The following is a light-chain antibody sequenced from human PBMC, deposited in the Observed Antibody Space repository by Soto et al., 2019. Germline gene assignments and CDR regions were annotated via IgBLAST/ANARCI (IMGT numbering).Light chain of an antibody. CDR3: MQALQSPRT. CDR1: QSLLHSNGYYY. Sequence: DIVMTQSPLSLPVTPGEPASISCRSSQSLLHSNGYYYLEWYLQKAGLSPRLLSYRGTNRASGIPERFIGSGSGTDFTLKISRVEDGDVGAYYCMQALQSPRTFCQGTMV. CDR2: RGT. V-gene: IGKV2-28*01. J-gene: IGKJ1*01.